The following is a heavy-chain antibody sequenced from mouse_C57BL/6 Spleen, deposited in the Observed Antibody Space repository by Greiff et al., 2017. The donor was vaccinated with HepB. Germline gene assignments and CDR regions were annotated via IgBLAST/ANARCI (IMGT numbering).Heavy chain of an antibody. J-gene: IGHJ4*01. CDR1: GFTFSSYG. Sequence: EVMLVESGGDLVKPGGSLKLSCAASGFTFSSYGMSWVRQTPDKRLEWVATISSGGSYTYYPDSVKGRFTISRDNAKNTLYLQMSSLKSEDTAMYYGARHSNAMDYWGQGTSVTVSS. D-gene: IGHD1-1*01. CDR3: ARHSNAMDY. V-gene: IGHV5-6*01. CDR2: ISSGGSYT.